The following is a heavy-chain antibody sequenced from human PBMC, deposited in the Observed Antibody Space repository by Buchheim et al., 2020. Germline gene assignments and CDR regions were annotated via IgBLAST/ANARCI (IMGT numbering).Heavy chain of an antibody. CDR3: AKEGWYSSSWTNYYYYGMDV. V-gene: IGHV3-23*01. D-gene: IGHD6-13*01. Sequence: EVQLLESGGGLVQPGGSLRLSCAASGFTFSSYAMSWVRQAPGKGLEWVSAISGSGGSTYYADSVKGRFTISRDNSKNTLYLKMNSLRAEDTAVYYCAKEGWYSSSWTNYYYYGMDVWGQGTT. CDR2: ISGSGGST. CDR1: GFTFSSYA. J-gene: IGHJ6*02.